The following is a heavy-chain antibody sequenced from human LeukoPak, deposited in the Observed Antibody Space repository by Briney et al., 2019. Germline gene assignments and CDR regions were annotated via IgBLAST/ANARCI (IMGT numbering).Heavy chain of an antibody. CDR3: ARGRYCSGGGCYFDY. D-gene: IGHD2-15*01. CDR1: GYSINGGYY. CDR2: VSHSGST. Sequence: SETLSLTCTVSGYSINGGYYWGWIRQPPGKWLEWVGSVSHSGSTYYKSSLKSRVTISLDTSKNQFSLNLGSVTASDTAVYYCARGRYCSGGGCYFDYWGQGTLVTVSS. V-gene: IGHV4-38-2*02. J-gene: IGHJ4*02.